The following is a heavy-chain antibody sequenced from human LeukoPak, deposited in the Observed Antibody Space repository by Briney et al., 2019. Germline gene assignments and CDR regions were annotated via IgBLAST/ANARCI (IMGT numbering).Heavy chain of an antibody. CDR3: AKSLWFGELFSYHDY. D-gene: IGHD3-10*01. Sequence: GGSLRLSCAASGFTFSSYAMNWVRQTPGKGLEWVSGISASGRSTFYADSVKGRFTTSRDNARGTLWLQMNSLRAEDTAVYYCAKSLWFGELFSYHDYWGQGNLVTVSS. CDR2: ISASGRST. CDR1: GFTFSSYA. J-gene: IGHJ4*02. V-gene: IGHV3-23*01.